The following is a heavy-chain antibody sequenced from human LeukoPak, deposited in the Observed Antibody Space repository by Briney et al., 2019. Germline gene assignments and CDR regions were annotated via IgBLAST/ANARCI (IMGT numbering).Heavy chain of an antibody. J-gene: IGHJ4*02. CDR1: GFTFSSYG. CDR3: AKVLYYYDSSGPSYYFDY. V-gene: IGHV3-30*18. Sequence: GGSLRLSCAASGFTFSSYGMHWVRQAPGKGLEWVAVISYDGSNKYYADSVKGRFTISRDNSKSTLYLQMNSLRAEDTAVYYCAKVLYYYDSSGPSYYFDYWGQGTLVTVSS. D-gene: IGHD3-22*01. CDR2: ISYDGSNK.